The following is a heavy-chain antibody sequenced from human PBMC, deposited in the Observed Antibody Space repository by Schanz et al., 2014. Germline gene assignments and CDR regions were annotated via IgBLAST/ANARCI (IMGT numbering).Heavy chain of an antibody. J-gene: IGHJ4*02. Sequence: QVQLVQSGAEVKKPGASVKVSCKASGYTFSSYGITWVRQAPGQGLEWMGWINGYNGHTLYAQKFHGRVTMTTDTSTSTSYMELTSLRFDDTAVYYCARDFSAYVGNYFDYWGQGTLVTVSS. CDR2: INGYNGHT. CDR1: GYTFSSYG. V-gene: IGHV1-18*01. D-gene: IGHD5-12*01. CDR3: ARDFSAYVGNYFDY.